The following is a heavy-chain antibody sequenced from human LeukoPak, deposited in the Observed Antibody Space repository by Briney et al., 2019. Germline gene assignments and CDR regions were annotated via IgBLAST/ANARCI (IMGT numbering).Heavy chain of an antibody. Sequence: GESLKISCKGSGYIFTSYWISWVRQMPGKGLEWMGRIDPSDSYTNYSPSFQGHVTIAADKSISTAYLQWSSLKASDTAMYYCARLRSSWYGDLDYWGQGTLVTVSS. CDR1: GYIFTSYW. CDR2: IDPSDSYT. J-gene: IGHJ4*02. V-gene: IGHV5-10-1*01. D-gene: IGHD6-13*01. CDR3: ARLRSSWYGDLDY.